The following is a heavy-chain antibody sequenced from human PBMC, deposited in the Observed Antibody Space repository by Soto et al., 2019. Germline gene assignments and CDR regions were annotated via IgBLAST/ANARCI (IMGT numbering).Heavy chain of an antibody. D-gene: IGHD4-17*01. CDR3: ARVRLRYYYYYGMDV. V-gene: IGHV3-30-3*01. CDR1: GFTFSSYA. J-gene: IGHJ6*02. Sequence: GGSLRLSCAASGFTFSSYAMHWVRQAPGKGLEWVAVISYDGSNKYYADSVKGRFTISRDNSKNTLYLQMNSLRAEDTAVYYCARVRLRYYYYYGMDVWGQGTTVTVSS. CDR2: ISYDGSNK.